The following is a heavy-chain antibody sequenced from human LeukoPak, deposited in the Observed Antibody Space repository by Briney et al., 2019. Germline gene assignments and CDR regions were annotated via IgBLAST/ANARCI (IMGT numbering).Heavy chain of an antibody. CDR2: ISYDGSNK. CDR3: AKDGTQQLVYYFDY. D-gene: IGHD6-13*01. V-gene: IGHV3-30*18. J-gene: IGHJ4*02. CDR1: GFTFSSYG. Sequence: GGSLRLSCAASGFTFSSYGMHWVRQAPGKGLEWVAVISYDGSNKYYADSVKGRFTISRDNSKNTLYLQMNSLRAEDTAVYYRAKDGTQQLVYYFDYWGQGTLVTVSS.